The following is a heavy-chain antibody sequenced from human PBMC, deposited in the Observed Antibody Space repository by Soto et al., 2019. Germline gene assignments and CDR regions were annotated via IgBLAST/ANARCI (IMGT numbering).Heavy chain of an antibody. CDR2: INPSGGST. D-gene: IGHD5-12*01. CDR1: GYTFTSYY. V-gene: IGHV1-46*01. J-gene: IGHJ3*02. CDR3: ARVEMATIKGNAFDI. Sequence: ASVKVSCKASGYTFTSYYMYWVRQVPGQGLEWMGIINPSGGSTSYAQKFQGRVTMTRDTSTSTVYMELSSLRSEDTAVYYCARVEMATIKGNAFDIWGQGTMVTVSS.